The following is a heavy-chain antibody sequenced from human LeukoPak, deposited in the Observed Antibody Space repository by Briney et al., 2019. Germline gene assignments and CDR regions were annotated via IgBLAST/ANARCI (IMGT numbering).Heavy chain of an antibody. V-gene: IGHV3-23*01. CDR1: GFTFSNSA. D-gene: IGHD6-19*01. CDR2: LSGSGITT. J-gene: IGHJ4*01. CDR3: AKGIYSSGWSYFDY. Sequence: QPGGSLRLSCAASGFTFSNSAMSWVRQAPGKGLEWVSTLSGSGITTYYADSVKGRFTISRDNSKNTLYLQMNSLRAEDTAVYYCAKGIYSSGWSYFDYWGHGTLATVSS.